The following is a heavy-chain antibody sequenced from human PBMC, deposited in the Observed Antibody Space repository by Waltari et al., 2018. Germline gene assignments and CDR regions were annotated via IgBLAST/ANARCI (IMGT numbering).Heavy chain of an antibody. J-gene: IGHJ4*02. D-gene: IGHD3-9*01. CDR3: ARGRAGWPY. Sequence: QVQLVQSGPEVKKPGASVTISCKASGYRFTNSAIHWARQAPGQSLELMGGISAADGMSKYVQKFQCRFSRTTDASAHTAYLVMNDWTYEDTVVYDCARGRAGWPYWGQGSMMTVSS. V-gene: IGHV1-3*01. CDR2: ISAADGMS. CDR1: GYRFTNSA.